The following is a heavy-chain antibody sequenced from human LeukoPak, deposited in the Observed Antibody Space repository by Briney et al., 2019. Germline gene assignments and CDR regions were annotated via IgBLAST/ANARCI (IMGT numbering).Heavy chain of an antibody. J-gene: IGHJ4*02. Sequence: GGSLRLSCAASGFTFSSYAMSWVRQAPGKGLEWVASIKHDGSEKYYVDSVRGRFTISRDNTKNLLYLQMSSLRAEDTAVYYCATDRGWRTSGYYLYYFEYWGQGTLVTFSS. CDR3: ATDRGWRTSGYYLYYFEY. CDR1: GFTFSSYA. D-gene: IGHD3-3*01. CDR2: IKHDGSEK. V-gene: IGHV3-7*01.